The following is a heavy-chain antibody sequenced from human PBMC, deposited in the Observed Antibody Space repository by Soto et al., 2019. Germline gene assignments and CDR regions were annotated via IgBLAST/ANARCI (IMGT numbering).Heavy chain of an antibody. D-gene: IGHD3-22*01. Sequence: SETLSLTCTVSGGSISRNGSYWGWIRQPPGKGLEWIGGIYYSGTTYYNPSLKSRVTISVDTSKNLLSLRLNSVTAEDTAVYYCAGRSFCVRIVVIDYFDYWGQGSLVTVSS. CDR1: GGSISRNGSY. CDR2: IYYSGTT. J-gene: IGHJ4*02. V-gene: IGHV4-39*02. CDR3: AGRSFCVRIVVIDYFDY.